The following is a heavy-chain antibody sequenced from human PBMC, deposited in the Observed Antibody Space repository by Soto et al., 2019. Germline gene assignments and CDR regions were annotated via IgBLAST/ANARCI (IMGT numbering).Heavy chain of an antibody. J-gene: IGHJ4*02. V-gene: IGHV4-39*01. CDR2: IYYSGST. Sequence: QLQLQESGPGLVKPSETLSLTCTVSGGSISSSSYYWGWIRQPPGKGLEWIGSIYYSGSTYYNPSLKSRVTISVDTSKNQFSLKLSSVTAADTAVYYCARLSWYSSRSAGFDYWGQGTLVTVSS. CDR3: ARLSWYSSRSAGFDY. CDR1: GGSISSSSYY. D-gene: IGHD6-19*01.